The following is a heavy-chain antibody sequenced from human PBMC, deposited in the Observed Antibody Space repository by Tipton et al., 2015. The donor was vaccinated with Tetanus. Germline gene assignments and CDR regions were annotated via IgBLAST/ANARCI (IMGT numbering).Heavy chain of an antibody. D-gene: IGHD3-22*01. CDR3: AKDLDYYDSSGWGDS. CDR2: ISYDGSNK. J-gene: IGHJ4*02. CDR1: GFTFSSYG. V-gene: IGHV3-30*18. Sequence: SLRLSCAASGFTFSSYGMHWVRQAPGKGLEWVAVISYDGSNKYYADSVKGRFTISRDNSKNTLYLQMNSLRAEDTAVYYCAKDLDYYDSSGWGDSWGQGTLVTVSS.